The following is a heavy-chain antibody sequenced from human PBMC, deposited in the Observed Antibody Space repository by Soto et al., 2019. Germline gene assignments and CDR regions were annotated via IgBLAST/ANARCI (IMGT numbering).Heavy chain of an antibody. V-gene: IGHV3-21*01. CDR3: VRYCSTTLCNGVATRTFDY. Sequence: GGSLRLSCAASGFTFSSFNMNWVRQAPGKGLEWVSSITTGGEYIFYADSVKGRFTISRDNAKNSVYLQMNSLRDEDTALYYCVRYCSTTLCNGVATRTFDYWGQGTLVTVSS. D-gene: IGHD2-2*01. J-gene: IGHJ4*02. CDR2: ITTGGEYI. CDR1: GFTFSSFN.